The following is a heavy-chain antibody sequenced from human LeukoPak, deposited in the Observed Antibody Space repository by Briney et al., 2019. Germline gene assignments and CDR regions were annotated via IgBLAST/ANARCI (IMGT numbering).Heavy chain of an antibody. CDR1: GFTISSYE. J-gene: IGHJ4*02. CDR3: ARDQGGTRLD. V-gene: IGHV3-48*03. CDR2: ISVSGETK. Sequence: GGSLRLSCAASGFTISSYEMDWVRQAPGKGLEWVSHISVSGETKNCAESVKGRFTISRDNAKNLLYLQMNSLRAEDTAVYYCARDQGGTRLDWGQGTLVTVSS. D-gene: IGHD1-1*01.